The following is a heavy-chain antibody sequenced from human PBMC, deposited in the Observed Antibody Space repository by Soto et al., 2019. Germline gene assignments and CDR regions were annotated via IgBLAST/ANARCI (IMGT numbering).Heavy chain of an antibody. CDR1: EFAFSTHA. D-gene: IGHD2-21*02. J-gene: IGHJ5*02. V-gene: IGHV3-30-3*01. CDR2: ISFDGTNK. CDR3: SASRDYNWFDP. Sequence: RGSLRLSCAASEFAFSTHAMHWVRQAPGEGLEWVAVISFDGTNKYYADSVKGRFTISRDNSRSTLYLQMNSLRIEDTAVYYCSASRDYNWFDPWGQGTLVTVSS.